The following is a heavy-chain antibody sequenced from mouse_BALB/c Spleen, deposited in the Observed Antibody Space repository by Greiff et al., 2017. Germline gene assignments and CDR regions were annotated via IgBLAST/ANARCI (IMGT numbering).Heavy chain of an antibody. V-gene: IGHV5-17*02. CDR3: ARGYGAGNHFDY. J-gene: IGHJ2*01. CDR2: ISSGSSTI. D-gene: IGHD2-1*01. CDR1: GFTFSSFG. Sequence: ESGGGLVQPGGSRKLSCAASGFTFSSFGMHWVRQAPEKGLEWVAYISSGSSTIYYADTVKGRFTISRDNPKNTLFLHMTSLRSEDTAMYYCARGYGAGNHFDYWGQGTTLTVSS.